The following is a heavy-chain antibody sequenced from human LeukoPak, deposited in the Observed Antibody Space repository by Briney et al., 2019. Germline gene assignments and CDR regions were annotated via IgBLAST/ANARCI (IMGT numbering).Heavy chain of an antibody. CDR3: ATHYYYYGMDV. CDR1: GFTFSSYG. V-gene: IGHV3-30*03. CDR2: ISYDGSNK. Sequence: GGSLRLSCAASGFTFSSYGMHWVRQAPGKGLEWVAVISYDGSNKYYADSVKGRFTISRDNSKNTLYLQMNSLKAEDTVVYYCATHYYYYGMDVWGQGTTVTVSS. J-gene: IGHJ6*02.